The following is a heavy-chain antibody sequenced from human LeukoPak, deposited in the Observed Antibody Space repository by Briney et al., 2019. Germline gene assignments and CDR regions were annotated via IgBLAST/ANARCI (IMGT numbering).Heavy chain of an antibody. D-gene: IGHD3-22*01. J-gene: IGHJ4*02. CDR1: GFTFSSYG. CDR3: TKDRPNYYGSNGHYYRQNGDF. Sequence: GGSLRLSCAASGFTFSSYGMHWVRQAPGKGLEWVAFIRYDGSNKYYADSVKGRFTISRDNSESTLYLQMNILRAEDTAKYYCTKDRPNYYGSNGHYYRQNGDFWGQGTLVTVSS. V-gene: IGHV3-30*02. CDR2: IRYDGSNK.